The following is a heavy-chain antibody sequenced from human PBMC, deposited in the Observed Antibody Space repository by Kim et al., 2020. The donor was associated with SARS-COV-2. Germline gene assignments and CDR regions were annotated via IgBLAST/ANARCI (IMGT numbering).Heavy chain of an antibody. CDR1: GFTFSSYA. D-gene: IGHD3-10*01. Sequence: GGSLRLSCAASGFTFSSYAMSWVRQAPGKGLEWVSAISGSGGSTYYADSVKGRFTISRDNSKNTLYLQMNSLRAEDTAVYYCAKVRTMVRIRPYGMDVWGQGTTVTVSS. CDR3: AKVRTMVRIRPYGMDV. V-gene: IGHV3-23*01. J-gene: IGHJ6*02. CDR2: ISGSGGST.